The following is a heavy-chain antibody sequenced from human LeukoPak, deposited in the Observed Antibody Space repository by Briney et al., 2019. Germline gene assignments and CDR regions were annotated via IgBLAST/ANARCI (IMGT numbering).Heavy chain of an antibody. CDR1: GFTVSSHY. CDR2: IYGGGTT. Sequence: GGSLRLSCAASGFTVSSHYMSWVRQAPGKGLEWVSLIYGGGTTYYADSVKGRFTISRDNSKNTLYLQMNSLRAEDTAVYYCARRYFEYWGQGTLVTVSS. V-gene: IGHV3-53*01. CDR3: ARRYFEY. J-gene: IGHJ4*02.